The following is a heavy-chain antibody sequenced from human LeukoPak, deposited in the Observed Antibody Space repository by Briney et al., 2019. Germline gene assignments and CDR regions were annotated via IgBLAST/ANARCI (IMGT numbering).Heavy chain of an antibody. CDR2: IRNDGSII. D-gene: IGHD3-16*01. CDR3: AKDTPLCYFDY. J-gene: IGHJ4*02. CDR1: GFTFSSYG. Sequence: AGGSLRLSCAASGFTFSSYGMHWIRQAPGKGLEWVAFIRNDGSIIYNADSVKGRFTISRDNSKNTLYLQMNSLRAEDTAVYYCAKDTPLCYFDYWGQETLVTVSS. V-gene: IGHV3-30*02.